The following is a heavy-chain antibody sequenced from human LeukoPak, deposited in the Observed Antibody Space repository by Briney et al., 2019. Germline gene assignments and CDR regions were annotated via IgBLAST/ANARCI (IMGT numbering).Heavy chain of an antibody. Sequence: PSETLSLTCTVSGGSISSSSYYWGWIRQPPGKGLEWIGSIYYSGSTYYNPSLKSRVTISVDTSKNQFSLKLTSVTAADTAVYYCARDGSGFLASDNHWFDPWGQGTLVTVSS. D-gene: IGHD3-3*01. CDR3: ARDGSGFLASDNHWFDP. J-gene: IGHJ5*02. CDR1: GGSISSSSYY. V-gene: IGHV4-39*07. CDR2: IYYSGST.